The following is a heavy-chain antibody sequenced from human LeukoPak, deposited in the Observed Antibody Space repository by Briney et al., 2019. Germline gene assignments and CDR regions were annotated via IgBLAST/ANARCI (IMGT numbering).Heavy chain of an antibody. J-gene: IGHJ5*02. CDR1: GYTFTSYD. Sequence: GASVKVSCKASGYTFTSYDINWVRQATGQGLEWMGWMNPNSGNTGHAQKFQGRVTMTRNTSISTAYMELSSLRSEDTAIYYCARDNSVGDNAWWFDPWGQGTLVTVSS. CDR3: ARDNSVGDNAWWFDP. CDR2: MNPNSGNT. D-gene: IGHD1-26*01. V-gene: IGHV1-8*01.